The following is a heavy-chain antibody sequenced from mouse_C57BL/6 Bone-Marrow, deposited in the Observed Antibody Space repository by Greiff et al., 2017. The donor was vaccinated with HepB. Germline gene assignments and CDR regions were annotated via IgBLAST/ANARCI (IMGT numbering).Heavy chain of an antibody. CDR1: GYTFTNYW. CDR2: IYPGGGYT. J-gene: IGHJ2*01. Sequence: QVQLQQSGAELVRPGTSVKMSCKASGYTFTNYWIGWAKQRPGHGLEWIGDIYPGGGYTNYNEKFKGKATLTADKASSTAYMQFSSLTSEDSAIYYCARYGHYSNLDYWGQGTTLTVSS. CDR3: ARYGHYSNLDY. D-gene: IGHD2-5*01. V-gene: IGHV1-63*01.